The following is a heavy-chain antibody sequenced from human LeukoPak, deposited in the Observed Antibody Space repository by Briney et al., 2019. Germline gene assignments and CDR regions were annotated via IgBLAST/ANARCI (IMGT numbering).Heavy chain of an antibody. D-gene: IGHD3-16*01. CDR2: ICYDGSNE. J-gene: IGHJ6*04. V-gene: IGHV3-33*01. CDR3: ARDRFPRDYYYYYGMDV. Sequence: GRSLRLSCAASGLTFSSYGMHWVRQAPGKGREGVAVICYDGSNEYYADSVKGRFTISRDNSKDTLYLQMNSLRAEDTAVYYCARDRFPRDYYYYYGMDVWGKGTTVTVSS. CDR1: GLTFSSYG.